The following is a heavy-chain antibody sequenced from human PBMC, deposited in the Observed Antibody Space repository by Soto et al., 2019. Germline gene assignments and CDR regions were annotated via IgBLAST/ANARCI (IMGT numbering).Heavy chain of an antibody. CDR2: INHSGST. J-gene: IGHJ6*02. CDR3: ARGTPQYYDFWGGYPTVPYGMDV. Sequence: PSETLSLTCAVYGGSFSGYYWSWIRQPPGKGLEWIGEINHSGSTNYNPSLKSRVTISVDASKNQFSLKLSSVTAADTAVYYCARGTPQYYDFWGGYPTVPYGMDVGGRGTTVTVSS. V-gene: IGHV4-34*01. D-gene: IGHD3-3*01. CDR1: GGSFSGYY.